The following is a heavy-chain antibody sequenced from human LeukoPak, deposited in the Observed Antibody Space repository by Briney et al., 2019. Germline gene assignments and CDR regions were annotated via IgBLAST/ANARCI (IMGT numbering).Heavy chain of an antibody. CDR2: ISGSGGST. CDR3: AKDGDSSGFSDY. CDR1: GFTFSIYW. V-gene: IGHV3-23*01. Sequence: PGGSLRLSCAASGFTFSIYWMSWVRQAPGKGLEWVSAISGSGGSTYYADSVKGRFTISRDNSKNTLYLQMNSLRAEDTAVYYCAKDGDSSGFSDYWGQGTLVTVSS. D-gene: IGHD3-22*01. J-gene: IGHJ4*02.